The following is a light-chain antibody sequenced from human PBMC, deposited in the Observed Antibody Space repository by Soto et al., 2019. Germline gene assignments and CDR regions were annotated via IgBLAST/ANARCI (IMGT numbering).Light chain of an antibody. CDR1: SSNIGAGYD. CDR3: QSYDSSLSVHVV. CDR2: ANS. J-gene: IGLJ2*01. Sequence: QAVVTQPPSVSGAPGQRVTISCTGSSSNIGAGYDVHWYQQLPGTAPKLLIYANSNRPSGVPDRFSGSKSGTSASLAITGLQAEDEADYYCQSYDSSLSVHVVFGGGTQLTVL. V-gene: IGLV1-40*01.